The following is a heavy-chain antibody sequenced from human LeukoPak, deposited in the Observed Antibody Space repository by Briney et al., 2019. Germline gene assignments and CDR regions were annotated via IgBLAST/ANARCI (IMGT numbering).Heavy chain of an antibody. CDR1: GYTLTELS. CDR3: ATDIRLDYYDSSGYNY. CDR2: FDPEDGET. Sequence: ASVKVSCKVSGYTLTELSMHWVRQAPGKGLEWMGGFDPEDGETIYAQKFQGRVTMTEDTSTDTAYMELSSLRSEDTAVYYCATDIRLDYYDSSGYNYWSQGTLVTVSS. D-gene: IGHD3-22*01. J-gene: IGHJ4*02. V-gene: IGHV1-24*01.